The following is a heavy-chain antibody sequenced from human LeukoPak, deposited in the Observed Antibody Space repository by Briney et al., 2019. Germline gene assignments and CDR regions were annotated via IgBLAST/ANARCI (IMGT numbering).Heavy chain of an antibody. CDR3: ARVLERGRYYYSGMDV. D-gene: IGHD1-1*01. J-gene: IGHJ6*02. V-gene: IGHV3-74*01. Sequence: GRSLRLSCAASGFTFSSYWMHWVRQAPGKGLVWVSRINSDGSSTNYADSVKGRFTISKDNAKNTLYLQMNILRAEDTAVYYCARVLERGRYYYSGMDVWGQGTTVTVSS. CDR2: INSDGSST. CDR1: GFTFSSYW.